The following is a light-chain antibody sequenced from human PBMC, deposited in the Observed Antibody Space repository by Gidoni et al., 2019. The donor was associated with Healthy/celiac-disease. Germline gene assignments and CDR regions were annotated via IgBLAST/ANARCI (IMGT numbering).Light chain of an antibody. V-gene: IGLV3-1*01. CDR2: QDS. Sequence: SYELTQTPSVSVSPGQTASITCSGDKWGDKYACWYQQKPGQSPVLFIYQDSKRPSGIPERFSGSNSGNTATLTIIGTQAMDEADYYCQAWDSSIVFGGGTKLTVL. J-gene: IGLJ2*01. CDR3: QAWDSSIV. CDR1: KWGDKY.